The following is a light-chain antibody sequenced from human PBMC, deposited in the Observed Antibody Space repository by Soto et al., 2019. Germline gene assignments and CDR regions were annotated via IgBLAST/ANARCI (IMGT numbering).Light chain of an antibody. CDR3: CSYAGSVV. CDR2: DVR. J-gene: IGLJ2*01. CDR1: SSDLGTYNY. V-gene: IGLV2-14*03. Sequence: QSALTQPASVSGSPGQSITISCSGTSSDLGTYNYVSWYQQHPDTPPKLIIYDVRNRPSGVSDRFSGSKSGATVSLIISNLQAEDEADYYCCSYAGSVVFGGGTKLTVL.